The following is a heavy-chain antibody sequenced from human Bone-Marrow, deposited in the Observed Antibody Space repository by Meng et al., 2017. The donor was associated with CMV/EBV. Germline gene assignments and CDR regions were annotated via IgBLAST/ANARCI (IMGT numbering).Heavy chain of an antibody. V-gene: IGHV3-11*04. D-gene: IGHD2-21*01. J-gene: IGHJ4*02. CDR1: GISFSDYY. Sequence: GESLKISCAASGISFSDYYMNWIRQAPGKGLEWVSYIRSSGSIIYYADSVKGRFTISRDNSKNTLYLQMNSLRAEDTAVYYCATGDLVVMIAMPLDYWGQGKLVTVSS. CDR3: ATGDLVVMIAMPLDY. CDR2: IRSSGSII.